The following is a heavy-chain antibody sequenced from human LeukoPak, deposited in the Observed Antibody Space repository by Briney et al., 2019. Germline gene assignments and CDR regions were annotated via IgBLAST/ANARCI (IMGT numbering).Heavy chain of an antibody. Sequence: SETLSLTCAVSGGSISSSNWWSWVRQPPGKGLEWIGEIYHTGSTNYNPSLKSRVTISVDKSKNQFSLKLSSVTAADTTVYYCARGVAVAGTALYFDYWGREPWSPSPQ. J-gene: IGHJ4*02. CDR3: ARGVAVAGTALYFDY. D-gene: IGHD6-19*01. V-gene: IGHV4-4*02. CDR1: GGSISSSNW. CDR2: IYHTGST.